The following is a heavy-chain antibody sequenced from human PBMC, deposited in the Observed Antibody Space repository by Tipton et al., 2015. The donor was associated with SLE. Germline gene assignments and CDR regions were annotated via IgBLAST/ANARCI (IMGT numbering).Heavy chain of an antibody. Sequence: TLSLTCTVSGGSTSSGGYYRNWIRQHPGKGLEWIGYIYYSGSTYYNPSLKSRVTISLDTSKNHFSLQLTSVTAADTALYYCARHVFRLQQPFDYWGQGTLVTVSS. V-gene: IGHV4-31*03. CDR3: ARHVFRLQQPFDY. CDR2: IYYSGST. CDR1: GGSTSSGGYY. D-gene: IGHD6-13*01. J-gene: IGHJ4*02.